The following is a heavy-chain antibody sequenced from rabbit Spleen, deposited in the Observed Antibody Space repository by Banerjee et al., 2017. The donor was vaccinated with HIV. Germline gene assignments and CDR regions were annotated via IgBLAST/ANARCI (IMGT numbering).Heavy chain of an antibody. V-gene: IGHV1S40*01. Sequence: QSLEESGGGLVQPEGTLTLTCTASGFSFTYIDYLCWVRQPPGKGPEWIACVAAGVSFTTYYATWAKGRFTISRTSSTTVTLRMTSLTAADRAAYFCARDLVGVIGWNFYLWGPGTLVTVS. J-gene: IGHJ4*01. CDR2: VAAGVSFTT. D-gene: IGHD1-1*01. CDR1: GFSFTYIDY. CDR3: ARDLVGVIGWNFYL.